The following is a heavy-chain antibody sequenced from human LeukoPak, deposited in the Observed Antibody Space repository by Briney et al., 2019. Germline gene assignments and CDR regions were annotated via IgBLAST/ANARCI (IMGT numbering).Heavy chain of an antibody. CDR3: VKGGGNVRRYFEY. Sequence: GGSLRLSCAASGFTFSSYAMSWVRQAPGKGLEWVSSISVNGGTTYYADSVKGRFTISRDSSKNTLYLQMNSLRAEDTAVYYCVKGGGNVRRYFEYWGQGTLVTVSS. D-gene: IGHD4-23*01. CDR1: GFTFSSYA. V-gene: IGHV3-23*01. CDR2: ISVNGGTT. J-gene: IGHJ4*02.